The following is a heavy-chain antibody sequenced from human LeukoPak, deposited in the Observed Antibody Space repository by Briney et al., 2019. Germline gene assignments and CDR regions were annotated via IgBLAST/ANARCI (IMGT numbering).Heavy chain of an antibody. CDR1: GVSVSSYY. Sequence: SETLSLTCGVSGVSVSSYYWSWVRQSPGKGLEWIGYIHNSGRTNYNPSLKSRVTGFVDTSKNQVSLRLSSVTAADTAVYYCARHGTISSESYFDYWGQGALVTVSS. D-gene: IGHD1-14*01. CDR3: ARHGTISSESYFDY. CDR2: IHNSGRT. V-gene: IGHV4-59*08. J-gene: IGHJ4*02.